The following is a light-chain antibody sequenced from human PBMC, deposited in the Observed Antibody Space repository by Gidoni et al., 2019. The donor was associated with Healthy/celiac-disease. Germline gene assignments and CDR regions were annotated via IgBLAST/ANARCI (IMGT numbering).Light chain of an antibody. V-gene: IGKV1-39*01. CDR3: QQSYSTEVT. J-gene: IGKJ4*01. CDR2: AAS. CDR1: QSISSY. Sequence: DIQMTQSPSSLSASVGDRVTITCRASQSISSYLNWYQQKPGKAPKLLIYAASSLQSGVPSSFSGSGSGTDFTLTISSLQPEDFATYYCQQSYSTEVTFGGGTKVEIK.